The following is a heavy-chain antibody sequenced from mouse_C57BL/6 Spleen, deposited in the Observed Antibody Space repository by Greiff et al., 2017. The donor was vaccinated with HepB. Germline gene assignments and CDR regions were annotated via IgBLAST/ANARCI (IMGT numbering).Heavy chain of an antibody. Sequence: VQGVESGAELAKPGASVKLSCKASGYTFTSYWMHWVKQRPGQGLEWIGYINPSSGYTKYNQKFKDKSTLTADKSSSTAYMQLSSLTYEDSAVYYCARDKDHYFDYWGQGTTLTVSS. V-gene: IGHV1-7*01. J-gene: IGHJ2*01. CDR1: GYTFTSYW. CDR2: INPSSGYT. CDR3: ARDKDHYFDY.